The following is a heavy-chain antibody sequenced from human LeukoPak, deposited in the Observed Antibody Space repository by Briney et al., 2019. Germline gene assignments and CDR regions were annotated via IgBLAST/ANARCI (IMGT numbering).Heavy chain of an antibody. J-gene: IGHJ4*02. V-gene: IGHV1-46*01. CDR3: VRVSRGYYPSHFDY. Sequence: ASVKVSCKASGYTFTSYYMHWVRQAPGQGREWMGIINPSGGSTRYAQKFQGTVTMTRDTSTSTVYMEMSRLRSEETAVYFCVRVSRGYYPSHFDYWGEGTLVTVSS. D-gene: IGHD3-22*01. CDR1: GYTFTSYY. CDR2: INPSGGST.